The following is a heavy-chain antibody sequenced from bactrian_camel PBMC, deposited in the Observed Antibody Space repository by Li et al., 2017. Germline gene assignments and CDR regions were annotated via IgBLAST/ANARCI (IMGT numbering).Heavy chain of an antibody. CDR2: IGVDGNT. J-gene: IGHJ4*01. CDR3: AVDGWYHCSRRYTPRDVSASNH. D-gene: IGHD3*01. V-gene: IGHV3S55*01. Sequence: VQLVESGGGSVQAGGSLTLSCVASGNSIRTYFVGWFRQAPGKSREGIAAIGVDGNTSFADSVKGRFTISKDNAKNTLYLQMYSLRPEDSATYYCAVDGWYHCSRRYTPRDVSASNHWGRGTQVTVS. CDR1: GNSIRTYF.